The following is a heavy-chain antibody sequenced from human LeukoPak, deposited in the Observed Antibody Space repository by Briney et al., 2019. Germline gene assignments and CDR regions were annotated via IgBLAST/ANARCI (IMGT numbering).Heavy chain of an antibody. Sequence: PSGTLSLTCAVSGGSISSSNWWSWVRQPPGKGLEWIGEIYHSGSTNYNPSLKSRVTITVDKSKNQFSLKLSSVTAADTAVYYCARVWTGTKNWFDPWGQGTLVTVSS. V-gene: IGHV4-4*02. CDR1: GGSISSSNW. J-gene: IGHJ5*02. CDR3: ARVWTGTKNWFDP. CDR2: IYHSGST. D-gene: IGHD1-1*01.